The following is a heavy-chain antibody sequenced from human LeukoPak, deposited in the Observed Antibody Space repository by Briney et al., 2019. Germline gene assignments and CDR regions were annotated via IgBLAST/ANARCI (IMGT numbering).Heavy chain of an antibody. J-gene: IGHJ4*02. CDR2: IYYSGST. CDR3: ARDSRVPNGYNHFFDY. Sequence: SETLSLTCTVSGGSISSYYWSWIRQPPGKGLEWIGYIYYSGSTNYNPSLKSRITISVDTSKNQFSLKLSSVTAADTAVYFCARDSRVPNGYNHFFDYWGQGTLVTVSS. V-gene: IGHV4-59*01. CDR1: GGSISSYY. D-gene: IGHD5-24*01.